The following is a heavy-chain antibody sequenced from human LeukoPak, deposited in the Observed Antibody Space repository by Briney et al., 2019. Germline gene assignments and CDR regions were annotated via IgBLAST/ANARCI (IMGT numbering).Heavy chain of an antibody. CDR2: FDPEDGET. Sequence: ASEKVSCKVSGYTLTELSMHWVRQAPGKGLEWMGGFDPEDGETIYAQKFQGRVTMTEDTSTDTAYMELSSLRSEDTAVYYCATRLGFGELLSAAFDYWGQGTLVTVSS. J-gene: IGHJ4*02. CDR3: ATRLGFGELLSAAFDY. V-gene: IGHV1-24*01. CDR1: GYTLTELS. D-gene: IGHD3-10*01.